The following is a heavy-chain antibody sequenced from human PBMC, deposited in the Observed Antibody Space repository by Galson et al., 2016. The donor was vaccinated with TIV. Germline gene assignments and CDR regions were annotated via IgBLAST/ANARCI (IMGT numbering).Heavy chain of an antibody. J-gene: IGHJ4*02. D-gene: IGHD5-12*01. CDR3: ARDRSGYDFDY. Sequence: SLRLSCAASGFTFNGYAIYWVRQAPGKGLEWVAGISYDGRYTNDAASVKGRFTISRDKSKNTVYLQMNSLRAEDTGFYYCARDRSGYDFDYWGQGTLVTVSS. CDR2: ISYDGRYT. V-gene: IGHV3-30*04. CDR1: GFTFNGYA.